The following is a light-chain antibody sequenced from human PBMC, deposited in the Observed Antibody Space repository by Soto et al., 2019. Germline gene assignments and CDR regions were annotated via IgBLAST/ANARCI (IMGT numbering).Light chain of an antibody. CDR1: QRGFDISDNKKY. CDR2: WAS. CDR3: QQYYTTPYT. J-gene: IGKJ2*01. V-gene: IGKV4-1*01. Sequence: DIVMTQSPDSLAVSLGARATINCKSSQRGFDISDNKKYLAWYQQKPGQPPKLLIYWASTRESGVPDRVSGNGSGADFTLTLSSLQAQGVARYHFQQYYTTPYTFSQGTELEIK.